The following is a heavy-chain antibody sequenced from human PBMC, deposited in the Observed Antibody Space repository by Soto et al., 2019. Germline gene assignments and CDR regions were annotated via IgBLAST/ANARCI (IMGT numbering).Heavy chain of an antibody. CDR3: ARERYYDILTGYYRYYFDY. D-gene: IGHD3-9*01. CDR2: IKQDGSEK. CDR1: GFTFSSYW. V-gene: IGHV3-7*03. J-gene: IGHJ4*02. Sequence: EVQLVESGGGLVQPGGSLRLSCAASGFTFSSYWMSWVRQAPGKGLEWVANIKQDGSEKYYVDSVKGRFTISRDNAKNSLYLQMNSLRAEDTAVYYCARERYYDILTGYYRYYFDYWGQGTLVTVSS.